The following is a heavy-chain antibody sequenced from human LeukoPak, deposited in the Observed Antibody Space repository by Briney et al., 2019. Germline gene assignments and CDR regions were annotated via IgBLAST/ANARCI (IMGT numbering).Heavy chain of an antibody. CDR3: ARDAIRPRYSYGYFDY. CDR2: MYYSGNT. CDR1: GYSISSGYY. V-gene: IGHV4-38-2*02. J-gene: IGHJ4*02. D-gene: IGHD5-18*01. Sequence: SETLSLTCTVSGYSISSGYYWGWIRQPPGKGLEWIGSMYYSGNTYYNPSLKSRVTISVDTSKNQFSLKLSSVTAADTAVYYCARDAIRPRYSYGYFDYWGQGTLVTVSS.